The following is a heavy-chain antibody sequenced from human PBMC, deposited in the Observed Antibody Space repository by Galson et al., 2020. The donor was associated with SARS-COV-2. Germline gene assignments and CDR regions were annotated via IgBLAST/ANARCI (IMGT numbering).Heavy chain of an antibody. V-gene: IGHV3-7*01. D-gene: IGHD2-15*01. CDR1: GFTFSNYW. Sequence: GGSLRLSCASSGFTFSNYWMTWVRQAPGKGLECVASTNLDGSEKDYVDSVQGRFTISRDNAKNSLYLQMNSLRAEDTAVYYCVRQGYCSGGGCRGRDWFDPWGQGTLVTVSS. CDR3: VRQGYCSGGGCRGRDWFDP. CDR2: TNLDGSEK. J-gene: IGHJ5*02.